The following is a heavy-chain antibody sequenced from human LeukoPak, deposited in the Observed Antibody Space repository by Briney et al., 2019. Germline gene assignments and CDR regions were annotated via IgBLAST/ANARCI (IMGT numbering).Heavy chain of an antibody. J-gene: IGHJ6*02. CDR3: ARGIVVVPAASYGMDV. D-gene: IGHD2-2*01. CDR2: INHSGST. Sequence: SGTLSLTCAVYGGSFSGYYWSWIRQPPGKGLEWIGEINHSGSTNYNPSLKSRVTISVDTSKNQFSLKLSSVTAADTAVYYCARGIVVVPAASYGMDVWGQGTTVTVSS. CDR1: GGSFSGYY. V-gene: IGHV4-34*01.